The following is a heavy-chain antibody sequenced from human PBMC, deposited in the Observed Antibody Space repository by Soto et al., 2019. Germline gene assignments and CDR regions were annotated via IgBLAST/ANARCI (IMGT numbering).Heavy chain of an antibody. Sequence: EVQLVESGGGLVQPGGSLRLSCAASGFTFSSYSMNWVRQAPGKGLEWVSYISSSSSTIYYADSVKGRFTISRDNAKNSLYLQMNSLRAEDTAVYYCARGGSNYYGSGNYYPRLNVSDYWGQGTLVTVSS. CDR1: GFTFSSYS. CDR2: ISSSSSTI. D-gene: IGHD3-10*01. V-gene: IGHV3-48*01. CDR3: ARGGSNYYGSGNYYPRLNVSDY. J-gene: IGHJ4*02.